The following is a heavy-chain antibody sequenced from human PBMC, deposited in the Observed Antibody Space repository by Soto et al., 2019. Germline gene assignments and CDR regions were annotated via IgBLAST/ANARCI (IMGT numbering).Heavy chain of an antibody. D-gene: IGHD4-17*01. Sequence: SETLSLTCTVSGGSISSSSYYWGWIRQPPGKGLEWIGSIYYSGSTYYNPSLKSRVTISVDTSKNQFSLKLSSVTAADTAVYYCARLAGTVTTEGYYYYGMDVWGQGTTVT. CDR3: ARLAGTVTTEGYYYYGMDV. CDR1: GGSISSSSYY. J-gene: IGHJ6*02. V-gene: IGHV4-39*01. CDR2: IYYSGST.